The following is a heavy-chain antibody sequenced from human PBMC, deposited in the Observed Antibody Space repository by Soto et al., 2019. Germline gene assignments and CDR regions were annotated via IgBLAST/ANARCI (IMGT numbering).Heavy chain of an antibody. D-gene: IGHD1-1*01. CDR2: INDDGSHT. V-gene: IGHV3-74*01. J-gene: IGHJ4*02. Sequence: GGSLRLSCAASGFTFSMYWMHWVRQVPGKGPEWVSRINDDGSHTNYADSVKGRFTISRDNAKNTLYLQMNDLRAEDTAVYYCTRGPRSTSTGTGAFWGQGTLVTVSS. CDR3: TRGPRSTSTGTGAF. CDR1: GFTFSMYW.